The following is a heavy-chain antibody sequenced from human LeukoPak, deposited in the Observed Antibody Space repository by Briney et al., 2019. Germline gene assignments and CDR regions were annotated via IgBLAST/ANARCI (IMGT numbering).Heavy chain of an antibody. CDR1: GFTFRGYA. V-gene: IGHV3-30*04. Sequence: GRSLRLSCAASGFTFRGYAMHWVRQAPGKGLEWVAVISYDGSKKYYADSVTGRFTVSRDNSNNTPYLQVNSLSTEDTAVYYCARAGTANDGFDMWGQGTMVTVSS. D-gene: IGHD2-21*02. CDR3: ARAGTANDGFDM. CDR2: ISYDGSKK. J-gene: IGHJ3*02.